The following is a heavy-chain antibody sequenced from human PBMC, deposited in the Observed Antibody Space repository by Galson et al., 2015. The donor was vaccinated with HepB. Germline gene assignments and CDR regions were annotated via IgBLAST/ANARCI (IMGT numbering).Heavy chain of an antibody. D-gene: IGHD5-24*01. J-gene: IGHJ4*02. V-gene: IGHV4-59*01. Sequence: ETLSLTCTVSGGSIGTYSWSWIRQPPGKGLEWIAYIFYSGSTNYNPSLKSRVTISLDTSKNQFSLKLSSVTAADTAVYYCARVPREWGQGTLVTVSS. CDR1: GGSIGTYS. CDR3: ARVPRE. CDR2: IFYSGST.